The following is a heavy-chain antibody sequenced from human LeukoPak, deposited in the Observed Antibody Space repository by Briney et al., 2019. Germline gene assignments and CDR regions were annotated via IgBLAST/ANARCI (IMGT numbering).Heavy chain of an antibody. V-gene: IGHV3-23*01. D-gene: IGHD5-18*01. CDR1: GFTFSNYA. J-gene: IGHJ5*02. CDR2: ISESGNSA. Sequence: GGSLSLSCAASGFTFSNYAMSWVRQTPGKGLEWVSSISESGNSAFYADSVKGRFTISRDNSRNTLYVQMNSLRDEDTAVYYCSKSDTAMIKGIDLWGQGTLVTVSS. CDR3: SKSDTAMIKGIDL.